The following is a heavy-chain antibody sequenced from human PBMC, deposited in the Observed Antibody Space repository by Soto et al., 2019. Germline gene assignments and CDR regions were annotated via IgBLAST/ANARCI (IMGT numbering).Heavy chain of an antibody. CDR3: AKIRHYFDRAGQGQSDF. CDR1: GFTFVKFA. J-gene: IGHJ4*02. CDR2: ISGSAQTT. Sequence: DVPLLESGGGFVQPGGSLRLSCDASGFTFVKFALSWVRQAPGKGLEWVAAISGSAQTTFYADSVRGRFTVSRDNSENILFLEMNNLRVEDTAVYYCAKIRHYFDRAGQGQSDFWGQGTLVTVSS. D-gene: IGHD1-26*01. V-gene: IGHV3-23*01.